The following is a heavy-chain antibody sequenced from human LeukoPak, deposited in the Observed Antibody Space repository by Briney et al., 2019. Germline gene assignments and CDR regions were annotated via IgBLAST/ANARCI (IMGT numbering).Heavy chain of an antibody. J-gene: IGHJ4*02. CDR3: ARSDFWSAYYNY. CDR1: GGSISSYY. CDR2: IYYSGST. V-gene: IGHV4-59*12. D-gene: IGHD3-3*01. Sequence: PSETLSLTCTVSGGSISSYYWSWIRQPPGKGLEWIGYIYYSGSTNYNPSLKSRVTMSVDTSKNQFSLKLSSVTAADTAVYYCARSDFWSAYYNYWGQGTLVTVSS.